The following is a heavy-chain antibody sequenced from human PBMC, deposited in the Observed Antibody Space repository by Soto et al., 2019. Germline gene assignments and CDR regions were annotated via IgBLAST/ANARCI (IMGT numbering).Heavy chain of an antibody. CDR2: IYSGGST. D-gene: IGHD3-22*01. J-gene: IGHJ4*02. CDR1: GFTVSRNY. CDR3: ATVSSGYYSLDY. V-gene: IGHV3-53*01. Sequence: GGSLRLSCAASGFTVSRNYMICLRQDSGKGLECVSVIYSGGSTSYADSVKGRFTISRDNSKNTLYLQMNSMRAEDTAVYYCATVSSGYYSLDYWGQGTLVTVSS.